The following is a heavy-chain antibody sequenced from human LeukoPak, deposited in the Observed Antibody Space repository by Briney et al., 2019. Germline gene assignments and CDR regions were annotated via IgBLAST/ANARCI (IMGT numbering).Heavy chain of an antibody. D-gene: IGHD5-18*01. Sequence: GGSLRLSCAASGFTFSSYAMHWVRQAPGKGLEWVAVISYDGSNKYYADSVKGRFTISRDNSKNTLYLQMNSLRAEDTAVYYCASGGVDTAMVTQLYYYYYMDVWGKGTTVTVSS. V-gene: IGHV3-30*04. CDR1: GFTFSSYA. CDR3: ASGGVDTAMVTQLYYYYYMDV. J-gene: IGHJ6*03. CDR2: ISYDGSNK.